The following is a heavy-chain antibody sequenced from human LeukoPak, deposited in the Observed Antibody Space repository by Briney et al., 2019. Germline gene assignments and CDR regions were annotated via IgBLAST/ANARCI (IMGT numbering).Heavy chain of an antibody. CDR3: ARAIRYQLLSDY. Sequence: ASVKVSCKTSGYTFSTYDINWVRQAAGQGLEWMGWMNPNSGNTGFAQKFQGRATITRDTSITTAYLELSSLRSEDTAVYYCARAIRYQLLSDYWGQVTLVTVSS. V-gene: IGHV1-8*03. D-gene: IGHD2-2*01. CDR2: MNPNSGNT. CDR1: GYTFSTYD. J-gene: IGHJ4*02.